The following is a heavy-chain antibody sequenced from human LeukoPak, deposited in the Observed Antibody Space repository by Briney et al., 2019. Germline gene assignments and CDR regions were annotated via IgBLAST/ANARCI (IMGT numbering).Heavy chain of an antibody. CDR3: ARDAITMIVVAPGSAFDI. Sequence: SETLSLTCTVSDGSIYTYYWSWIRQPPGKGLEWIGYVFYSGSTNYNPSLKSRVTISLDTSKNQFSLKLTSVTAADTAVYYCARDAITMIVVAPGSAFDIWGQGTMVTVSS. CDR1: DGSIYTYY. CDR2: VFYSGST. V-gene: IGHV4-59*12. J-gene: IGHJ3*02. D-gene: IGHD3-22*01.